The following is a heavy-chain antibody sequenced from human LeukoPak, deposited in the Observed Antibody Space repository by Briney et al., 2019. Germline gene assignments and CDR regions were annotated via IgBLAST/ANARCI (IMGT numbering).Heavy chain of an antibody. J-gene: IGHJ4*02. D-gene: IGHD2-15*01. V-gene: IGHV3-23*01. CDR2: ITGSGAGT. Sequence: PGGSLRLSCAASGFTFRCYAMRWFRQAPGKGLLWVSAITGSGAGTYYADPVKGRFTISTDNSKNTLYLQMNSLRAEDTAVYYCAKDRLLPLDYFDYWGQGTLVTVSS. CDR1: GFTFRCYA. CDR3: AKDRLLPLDYFDY.